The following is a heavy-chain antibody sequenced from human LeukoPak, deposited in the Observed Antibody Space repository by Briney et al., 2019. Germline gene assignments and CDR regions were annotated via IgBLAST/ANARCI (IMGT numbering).Heavy chain of an antibody. CDR2: INGDGRNI. D-gene: IGHD3-3*01. CDR1: GFTFSSYW. CDR3: AKDIGRRIFGVAYDAFHV. J-gene: IGHJ3*01. Sequence: GGSLRLSCLASGFTFSSYWMHWVRQDPRKGLVWVSRINGDGRNINYADSVRGRFTISRDNSKNTLYLQMNSLRVEDTAIYYCAKDIGRRIFGVAYDAFHVWGQGTMVTVSS. V-gene: IGHV3-74*01.